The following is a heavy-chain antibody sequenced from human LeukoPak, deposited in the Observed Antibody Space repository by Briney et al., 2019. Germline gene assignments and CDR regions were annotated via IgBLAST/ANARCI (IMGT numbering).Heavy chain of an antibody. Sequence: PGGSLRLSCAASGFTVSSNYMSWVRQAPGKGLEWVSVIYSGGSTYYADSVKGRFTISRDNSKNTLYLQMNSLGAEDTAVYYCAREWWFGESSTGAFDIWGQGTMVTVSS. D-gene: IGHD3-10*01. J-gene: IGHJ3*02. CDR2: IYSGGST. V-gene: IGHV3-53*01. CDR1: GFTVSSNY. CDR3: AREWWFGESSTGAFDI.